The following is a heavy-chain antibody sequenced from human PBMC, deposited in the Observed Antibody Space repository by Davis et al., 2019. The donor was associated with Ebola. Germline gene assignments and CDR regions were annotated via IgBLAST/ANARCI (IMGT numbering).Heavy chain of an antibody. CDR1: GFTFSSYW. CDR3: VSPPWYYYDSSGYSPGHY. V-gene: IGHV3-7*03. CDR2: IKQDGSEK. Sequence: PGGSLRLSCAASGFTFSSYWMSWVRQAPGKGLEWVANIKQDGSEKYYVDSVKGRFTISRDNAKNSLYLQMNSLRAEDTAVYYCVSPPWYYYDSSGYSPGHYWGQGTLVTVSS. J-gene: IGHJ4*02. D-gene: IGHD3-22*01.